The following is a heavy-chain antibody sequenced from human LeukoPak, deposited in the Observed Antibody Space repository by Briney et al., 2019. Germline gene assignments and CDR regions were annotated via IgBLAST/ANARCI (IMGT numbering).Heavy chain of an antibody. V-gene: IGHV3-48*03. CDR1: GFIFSSYE. CDR2: ISSGGGTI. D-gene: IGHD6-19*01. Sequence: GGSLRLSCAASGFIFSSYEMNWVRQAPGKGLEWVSYISSGGGTIYYADSVKGRFTASRDNGKYSLYLQMNSLRAEDTAVYYCASLPFSGWYVSGNDFWGQGTLVTVSS. CDR3: ASLPFSGWYVSGNDF. J-gene: IGHJ4*02.